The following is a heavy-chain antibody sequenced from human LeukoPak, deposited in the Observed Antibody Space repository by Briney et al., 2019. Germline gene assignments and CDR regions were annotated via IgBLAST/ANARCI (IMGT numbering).Heavy chain of an antibody. CDR3: ARDPNYGGNTFDY. V-gene: IGHV3-48*03. Sequence: GGSLRLSCAASGFTFSSYEMNWVRQAPGKGLEWVSYISSSGSTIYYADSVKGRFTISRDNAKNSLYLQMNSLRAEDTAVYYCARDPNYGGNTFDYWGQGTLVTVSS. CDR1: GFTFSSYE. D-gene: IGHD4-23*01. J-gene: IGHJ4*02. CDR2: ISSSGSTI.